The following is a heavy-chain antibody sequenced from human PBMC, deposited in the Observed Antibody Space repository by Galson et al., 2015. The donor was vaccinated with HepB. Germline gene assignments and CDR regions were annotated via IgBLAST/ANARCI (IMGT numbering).Heavy chain of an antibody. J-gene: IGHJ6*02. Sequence: SLRLSCAASGFTFSTYVMHWVRQAPGKGLEWVALIWYDGSEKYYADSVKGRFTISRDNSKNTLYLQMNSLRAEDTAVYYCARAGGGVVPAALGYYYYGMDVWGQGTTVTVSS. V-gene: IGHV3-30*19. CDR1: GFTFSTYV. CDR2: IWYDGSEK. CDR3: ARAGGGVVPAALGYYYYGMDV. D-gene: IGHD2-2*01.